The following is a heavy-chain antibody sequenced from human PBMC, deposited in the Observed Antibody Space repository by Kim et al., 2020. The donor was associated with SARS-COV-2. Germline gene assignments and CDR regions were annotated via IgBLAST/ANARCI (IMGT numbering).Heavy chain of an antibody. Sequence: QRFQGRVTITRDTSASTAYMELSSLRSEDTAVYYCARVSVYSSSTGAFDIWGQGTMVTVSS. CDR3: ARVSVYSSSTGAFDI. V-gene: IGHV1-3*01. D-gene: IGHD6-13*01. J-gene: IGHJ3*02.